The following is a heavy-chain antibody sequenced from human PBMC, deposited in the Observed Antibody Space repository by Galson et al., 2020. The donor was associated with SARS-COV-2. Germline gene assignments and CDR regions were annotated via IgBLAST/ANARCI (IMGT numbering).Heavy chain of an antibody. J-gene: IGHJ4*02. D-gene: IGHD3-10*01. V-gene: IGHV1-24*01. Sequence: ASVTVSCKVSGYTLTELSMHWVRRAPGKGLEWMGSFDPEDGETMYAQNFQGRVTMTEDTSTDTAYVELSSLRSEDTAVYYCARETFYGFDYWGQGTLVTVS. CDR1: GYTLTELS. CDR2: FDPEDGET. CDR3: ARETFYGFDY.